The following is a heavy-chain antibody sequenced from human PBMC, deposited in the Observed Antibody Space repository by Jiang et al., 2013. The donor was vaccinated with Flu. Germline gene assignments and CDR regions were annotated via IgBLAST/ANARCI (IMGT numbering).Heavy chain of an antibody. Sequence: TFSGFSLSTSGVGVGWIRQPPGKALEWLALIYWDDDKRYSPSLKSRLTITKDTSKNQVVLTMTNMDPVDTATYYCAHATYDFWSGNDHYFDYWGQGTLVTVSS. CDR2: IYWDDDK. D-gene: IGHD3-3*01. CDR3: AHATYDFWSGNDHYFDY. J-gene: IGHJ4*02. CDR1: GFSLSTSGVG. V-gene: IGHV2-5*02.